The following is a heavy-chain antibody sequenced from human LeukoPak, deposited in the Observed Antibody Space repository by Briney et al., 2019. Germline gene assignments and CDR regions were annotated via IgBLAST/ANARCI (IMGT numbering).Heavy chain of an antibody. D-gene: IGHD3-10*01. CDR1: GFTFNNYG. CDR3: AKDSAFYYIDV. Sequence: GGSLRLSCAASGFTFNNYGMHWVRQAPGKGLEWLAFIRYNGDNQYDADSVKGRFTISRDNSKNTLYLQMNSLKGDDTAVYYCAKDSAFYYIDVWGKGTTVIISS. V-gene: IGHV3-30*02. CDR2: IRYNGDNQ. J-gene: IGHJ6*03.